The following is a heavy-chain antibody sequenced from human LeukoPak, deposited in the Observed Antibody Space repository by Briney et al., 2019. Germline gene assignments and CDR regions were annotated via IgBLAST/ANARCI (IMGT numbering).Heavy chain of an antibody. V-gene: IGHV3-53*01. CDR2: IYVGGST. D-gene: IGHD3-3*01. J-gene: IGHJ4*02. Sequence: PGGSLRLSCAASGFTVSSNYMSWVRQAPGMGLEWVSVIYVGGSTYYADSVKGRFTISGDNSKNTLYLQMNSLRAEDTAVYYCARGQDFWSGYSEDWGQGTLVTVSS. CDR1: GFTVSSNY. CDR3: ARGQDFWSGYSED.